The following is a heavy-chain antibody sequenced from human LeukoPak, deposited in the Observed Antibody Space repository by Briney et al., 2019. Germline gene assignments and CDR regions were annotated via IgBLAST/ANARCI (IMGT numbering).Heavy chain of an antibody. CDR2: INPSGGST. J-gene: IGHJ2*01. Sequence: ASVKVSCKASGYTFTSYYMHWVRQAPGQGLEWMGIINPSGGSTSYAQKFQGRVTLTRDTSTSTVYMELSSLRSEDTAVYYCARDRGSKRVAYCGGDCYIGYFDLWGRGTLVTVSS. CDR1: GYTFTSYY. V-gene: IGHV1-46*01. CDR3: ARDRGSKRVAYCGGDCYIGYFDL. D-gene: IGHD2-21*02.